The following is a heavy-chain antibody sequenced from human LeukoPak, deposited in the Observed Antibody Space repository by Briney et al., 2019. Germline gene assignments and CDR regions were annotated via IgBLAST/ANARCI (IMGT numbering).Heavy chain of an antibody. D-gene: IGHD5-18*01. CDR3: AKDLQGYSYGPPFRY. Sequence: GGSLRLSCAASGFTFSSYGMHWVRQAPGKGLEWVAFIRYDGSNKYYADSMKGRFTISRDNSKNTLYLQMNSLRAEDTAVYYCAKDLQGYSYGPPFRYWGQGTLVTVSS. CDR2: IRYDGSNK. CDR1: GFTFSSYG. V-gene: IGHV3-30*02. J-gene: IGHJ4*02.